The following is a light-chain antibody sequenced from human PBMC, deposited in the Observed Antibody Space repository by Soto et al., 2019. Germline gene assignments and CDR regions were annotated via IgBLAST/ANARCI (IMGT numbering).Light chain of an antibody. J-gene: IGKJ1*01. CDR3: QQRSNPLT. Sequence: EIVLTQSPATLSLSPGERATLSCRASQSVSSYLAWYQQKPGQAPRLLIYDASNTATGIPARFSGSGSGTDFTLTISSLEPEDFAVYYCQQRSNPLTFGQGTTVAIK. CDR1: QSVSSY. CDR2: DAS. V-gene: IGKV3-11*01.